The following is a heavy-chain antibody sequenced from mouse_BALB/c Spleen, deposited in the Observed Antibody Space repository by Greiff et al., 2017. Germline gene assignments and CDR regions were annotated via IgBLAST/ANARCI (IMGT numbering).Heavy chain of an antibody. V-gene: IGHV5-4*02. Sequence: EVMLVESGGGLVKPGGSLKLSCAASGFTFSDYYMYWVRQTPEKRLEWVATISDGGSYTYYPDSVKGRFTISRDNAKNNLYLQMSSLKSEDTAMYYCARDVGYGGRAMDYWGQGTSVTVSS. J-gene: IGHJ4*01. CDR2: ISDGGSYT. D-gene: IGHD1-2*01. CDR1: GFTFSDYY. CDR3: ARDVGYGGRAMDY.